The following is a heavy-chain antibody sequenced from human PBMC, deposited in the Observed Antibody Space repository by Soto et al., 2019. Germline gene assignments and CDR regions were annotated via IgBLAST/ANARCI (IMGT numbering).Heavy chain of an antibody. V-gene: IGHV4-4*02. CDR1: GGSISSSNW. J-gene: IGHJ6*02. D-gene: IGHD6-19*01. Sequence: QVQLQESGPGLVKPSGTLSLTCAVSGGSISSSNWWSWVRQPPGKGLEWIGEIYHSGSTNYNPSLRSRVPISVDQSKTQCSLKLRSVTPAGMAVYYCARADSSGWYAPSPRYGMDVWGQGTTVTVSS. CDR2: IYHSGST. CDR3: ARADSSGWYAPSPRYGMDV.